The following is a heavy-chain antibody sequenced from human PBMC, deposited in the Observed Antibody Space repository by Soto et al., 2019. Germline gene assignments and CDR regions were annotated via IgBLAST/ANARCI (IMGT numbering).Heavy chain of an antibody. V-gene: IGHV3-23*01. Sequence: VPLFESGGGLVQPGGSLRLSCAVSGFSFSTYAMSWVRQAPGKGLGWVSGISAGGGNTYYADSVRGRYTISRDNSKDTLYLQITSLRAEDTAFYYCAKHAEYQLVSWFDPWGQGTLVTVSS. J-gene: IGHJ5*02. CDR2: ISAGGGNT. CDR1: GFSFSTYA. CDR3: AKHAEYQLVSWFDP. D-gene: IGHD2-2*01.